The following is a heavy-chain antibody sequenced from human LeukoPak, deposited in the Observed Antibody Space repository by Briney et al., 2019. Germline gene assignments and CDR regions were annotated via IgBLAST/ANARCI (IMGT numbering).Heavy chain of an antibody. J-gene: IGHJ3*02. CDR2: IYSDGNT. Sequence: GGSLRLSCAASGFTVSTNYMSWVRQAPGKGLEWVSVIYSDGNTYYADSVKVRFTISRDNSKNTLYLQMNSLRAEDTAVYYCARSAAYRDAFDIWGQGTMVTVSS. CDR3: ARSAAYRDAFDI. V-gene: IGHV3-66*01. CDR1: GFTVSTNY. D-gene: IGHD2-21*01.